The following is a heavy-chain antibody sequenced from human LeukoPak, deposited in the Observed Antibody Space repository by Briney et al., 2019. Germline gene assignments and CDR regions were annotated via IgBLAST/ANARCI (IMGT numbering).Heavy chain of an antibody. CDR1: GFTFSGAW. CDR3: ARVSGPGMNEYFHL. D-gene: IGHD3-10*01. CDR2: INNDGSTT. Sequence: GGSLRLSCAASGFTFSGAWMHWVRQAPGKGLVWVSRINNDGSTTRHADSVKGRFTISRDNAKNTLYLQMNSLRAEDTAVYYCARVSGPGMNEYFHLWGQGSLVTVSS. J-gene: IGHJ1*01. V-gene: IGHV3-74*01.